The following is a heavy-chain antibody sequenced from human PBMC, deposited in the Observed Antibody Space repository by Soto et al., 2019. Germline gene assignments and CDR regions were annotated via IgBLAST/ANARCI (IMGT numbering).Heavy chain of an antibody. J-gene: IGHJ4*02. D-gene: IGHD3-10*01. CDR1: GGSISSYY. V-gene: IGHV4-59*01. CDR3: ARDSLTGGVDY. Sequence: SETLSLTCTVSGGSISSYYWSWIRQPPGKGLEWIGYIYYSGSTNYNPSLKSRVTISVDTSKNQFSLKLSSVTAADTAVYYCARDSLTGGVDYWGQGTLVTVSS. CDR2: IYYSGST.